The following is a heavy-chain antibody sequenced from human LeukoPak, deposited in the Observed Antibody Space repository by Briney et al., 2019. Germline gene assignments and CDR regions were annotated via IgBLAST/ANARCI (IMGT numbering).Heavy chain of an antibody. CDR3: ARYRRSTTGSEEYDY. V-gene: IGHV4-39*01. Sequence: SETLSLTCTVSGDSISRSSYYWAWIRQPPGKGLEWIGSIYYSGSTFYNPSPKSRVTISVDTSKNQFSLKVSSVTAADTAVYYCARYRRSTTGSEEYDYWGQGTLVTVSS. CDR1: GDSISRSSYY. D-gene: IGHD2-8*02. CDR2: IYYSGST. J-gene: IGHJ4*02.